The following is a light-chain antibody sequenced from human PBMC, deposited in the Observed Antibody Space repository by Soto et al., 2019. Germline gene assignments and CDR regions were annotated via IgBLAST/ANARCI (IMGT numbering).Light chain of an antibody. V-gene: IGKV3-20*01. CDR3: QQYVTSSWT. J-gene: IGKJ1*01. CDR1: QSVSSSH. Sequence: EIVLTQSPGTLSLSPGERATLSCRASQSVSSSHLAWYQQKPGQPPRLLIYDASYRATGIPERFGGSGSGTDFTLTISRLEPEDFAVYYCQQYVTSSWTF. CDR2: DAS.